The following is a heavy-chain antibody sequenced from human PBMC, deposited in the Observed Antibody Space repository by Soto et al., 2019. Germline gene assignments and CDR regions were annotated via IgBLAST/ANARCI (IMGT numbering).Heavy chain of an antibody. Sequence: SVKVSCKASGGTFSSYAISWVRQAPGQGLEWMGGIIPIFGTANYAQKFQGRVTITADESTSTAYMELSSLRSEDTAVYYCARSSSSRYYYDSSGYALDYWGQGTLVTVSS. CDR1: GGTFSSYA. J-gene: IGHJ4*02. V-gene: IGHV1-69*13. D-gene: IGHD3-22*01. CDR3: ARSSSSRYYYDSSGYALDY. CDR2: IIPIFGTA.